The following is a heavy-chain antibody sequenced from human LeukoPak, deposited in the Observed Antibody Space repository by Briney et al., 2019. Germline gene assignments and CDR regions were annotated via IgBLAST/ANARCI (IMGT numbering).Heavy chain of an antibody. CDR1: GFTFSSYA. J-gene: IGHJ4*02. CDR2: ISGSGGST. Sequence: PGGSLRLSCAASGFTFSSYAMSWVRQAPGKGLEGVSAISGSGGSTYYADSVKGRFTISRDNSKHTLSLQMNSLRAEDTAVYLCAKCVILWFGELFPFDYCGQGNLVTVSS. V-gene: IGHV3-23*01. CDR3: AKCVILWFGELFPFDY. D-gene: IGHD3-10*01.